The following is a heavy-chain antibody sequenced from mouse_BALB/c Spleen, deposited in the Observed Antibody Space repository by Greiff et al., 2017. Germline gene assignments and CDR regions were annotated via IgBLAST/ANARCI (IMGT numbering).Heavy chain of an antibody. CDR1: GYTFTSYW. J-gene: IGHJ1*01. D-gene: IGHD1-1*01. CDR3: ARDYYGSSYVGFDV. CDR2: INPSTGYT. Sequence: QVQLKESGAELAKPGASVKMSCKASGYTFTSYWMHWVKQRPGQGLEWIGYINPSTGYTEYNQKFKDKATLTADKSSSTAYMQLSSLTSEDSAVYYCARDYYGSSYVGFDVWGAGTTVTVSS. V-gene: IGHV1-7*01.